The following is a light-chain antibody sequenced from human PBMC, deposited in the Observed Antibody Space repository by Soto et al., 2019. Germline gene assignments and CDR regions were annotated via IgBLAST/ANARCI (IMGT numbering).Light chain of an antibody. CDR2: EVS. CDR1: SSDVGGYNY. J-gene: IGLJ3*02. V-gene: IGLV2-8*01. CDR3: VLYMGSGISV. Sequence: QSVLTQPPSASGSPGQSVTISCTGTSSDVGGYNYVSWYQQHPGKAPKLMIYEVSKRPSGVPDRFSGSKSGNTASLTVSGLQAEDEADYYCVLYMGSGISVFGGGTKLTVL.